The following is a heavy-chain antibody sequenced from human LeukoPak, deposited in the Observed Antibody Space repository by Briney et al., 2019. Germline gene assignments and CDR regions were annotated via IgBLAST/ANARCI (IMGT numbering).Heavy chain of an antibody. CDR1: GGSISSYY. CDR2: IYYSGST. Sequence: SETLSLTCTVSGGSISSYYWSWIRQPPGKGLEWIGYIYYSGSTNYNPSLKSRVTISVDTSKNQFSLKLSSVTAADTAVYYCARGEPDSSGWYGAWDYWGQGTLVTVSS. D-gene: IGHD6-19*01. CDR3: ARGEPDSSGWYGAWDY. J-gene: IGHJ4*02. V-gene: IGHV4-59*01.